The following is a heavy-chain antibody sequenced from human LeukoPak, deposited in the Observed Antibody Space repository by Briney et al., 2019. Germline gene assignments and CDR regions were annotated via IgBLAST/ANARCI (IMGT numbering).Heavy chain of an antibody. CDR2: ISSSSSYI. V-gene: IGHV3-21*04. CDR3: AKYGDWWFDP. CDR1: GFTFNKYA. J-gene: IGHJ5*02. D-gene: IGHD4-17*01. Sequence: PGGSLRLSCAASGFTFNKYAMSWVRQSPGKGLEWVSSISSSSSYIYYADSVKGRFTISRDNAKNSLYLQMNSLRAEDTAVYYCAKYGDWWFDPWGQGTLVTVSS.